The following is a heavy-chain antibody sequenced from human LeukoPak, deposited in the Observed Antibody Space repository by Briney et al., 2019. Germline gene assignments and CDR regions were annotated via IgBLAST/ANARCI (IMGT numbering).Heavy chain of an antibody. V-gene: IGHV1-69*13. CDR1: GGTFSRYA. Sequence: ASVKVSFKASGGTFSRYAISWVRQAPGQGLEWMGGIIPIFGTANYAQKFQGRVTITADESTSTAYREVSSLRSEDTAVYYCARAYSGYDFFDYWGQGILVTVSS. CDR2: IIPIFGTA. CDR3: ARAYSGYDFFDY. J-gene: IGHJ4*02. D-gene: IGHD5-12*01.